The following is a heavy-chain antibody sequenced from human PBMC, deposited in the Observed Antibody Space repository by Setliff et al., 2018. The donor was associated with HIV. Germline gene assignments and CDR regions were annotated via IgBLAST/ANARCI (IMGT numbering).Heavy chain of an antibody. D-gene: IGHD3-3*01. CDR1: GFTFSSYE. Sequence: GGSLRLSCAASGFTFSSYEMNWVRQAPGKALEWVSFTRSDGRTDYTDSVRGRLTISSDYSRNTLDLQMSSLRVEDTAVYYCARGLTILGGAFDLWGQGTMVTVSS. CDR3: ARGLTILGGAFDL. V-gene: IGHV3-53*01. CDR2: TRSDGRT. J-gene: IGHJ3*01.